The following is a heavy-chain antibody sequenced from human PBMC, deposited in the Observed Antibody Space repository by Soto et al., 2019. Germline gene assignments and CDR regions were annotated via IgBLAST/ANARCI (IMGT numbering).Heavy chain of an antibody. V-gene: IGHV3-23*01. CDR3: AKDSYYDSSGYLTAKDAFDI. J-gene: IGHJ3*02. CDR1: GFTFSSYA. CDR2: ISGSGGST. D-gene: IGHD3-22*01. Sequence: EVQLLESGGGLVQPGGSLRLSCAASGFTFSSYAMSWVRQAPGKGLEWVSAISGSGGSTYYADSVKGRFTISRDNSKNTLYPQMNSLRAEDTAVYYCAKDSYYDSSGYLTAKDAFDIWGQGTMVTVSS.